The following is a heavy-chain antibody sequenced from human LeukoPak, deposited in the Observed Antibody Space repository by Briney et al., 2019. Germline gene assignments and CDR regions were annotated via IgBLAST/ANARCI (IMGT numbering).Heavy chain of an antibody. CDR2: IYSGGMT. CDR1: GGSVSSAY. CDR3: ARDLGGATVFDY. D-gene: IGHD1-26*01. Sequence: SETLSLTCTASGGSVSSAYWSWIRQPPGKGLEWVGFIYSGGMTAYNPSLESRVTISVDTSKNQVLLRLNSVTAADTAVYYCARDLGGATVFDYWGQGTLVTVSS. J-gene: IGHJ4*02. V-gene: IGHV4-59*02.